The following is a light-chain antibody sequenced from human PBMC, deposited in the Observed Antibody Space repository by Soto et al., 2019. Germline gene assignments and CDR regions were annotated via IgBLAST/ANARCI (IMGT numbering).Light chain of an antibody. CDR2: DAS. CDR3: QQYNHWPPVS. J-gene: IGKJ4*01. CDR1: QSVTSN. V-gene: IGKV3D-15*01. Sequence: IVMTQSPATLSVSPGDRATLSCRASQSVTSNVAWYQQKPGQAPRLLIYDASTRATGISARFSGSGSGTDFSLTISGLQSEDFAVYYWQQYNHWPPVSFGGGTKVEIK.